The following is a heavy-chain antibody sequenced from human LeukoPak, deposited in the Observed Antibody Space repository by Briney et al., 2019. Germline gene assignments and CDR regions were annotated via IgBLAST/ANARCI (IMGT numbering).Heavy chain of an antibody. V-gene: IGHV1-2*02. CDR3: ARDIVSGYDYAGDY. Sequence: ASVKVSCKASGYTFTGYYMHWVRQAPGQGLEWMGWIDPNSGGTNYAQKFQGRVTMTRDTSISTAYMELRSLRSVDTAVYYCARDIVSGYDYAGDYWGQGTLVTVSS. CDR1: GYTFTGYY. D-gene: IGHD5-12*01. CDR2: IDPNSGGT. J-gene: IGHJ4*02.